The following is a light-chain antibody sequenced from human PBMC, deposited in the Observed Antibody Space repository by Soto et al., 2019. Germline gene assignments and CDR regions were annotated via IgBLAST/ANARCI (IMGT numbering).Light chain of an antibody. J-gene: IGLJ2*01. CDR3: SSYTSSSTLEVV. CDR2: EVS. V-gene: IGLV2-14*01. CDR1: SSDVGGYNY. Sequence: QSVLTQPASVSGSPGQSITISSTGTSSDVGGYNYVSWYQQHPGKAPKLMIYEVSNRPSGVSNRFSGSKSGNTASLTISGLQAEDEADYYCSSYTSSSTLEVVFGGGTKLTVL.